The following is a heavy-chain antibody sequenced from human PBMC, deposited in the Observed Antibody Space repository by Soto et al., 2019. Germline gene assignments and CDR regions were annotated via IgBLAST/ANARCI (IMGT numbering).Heavy chain of an antibody. CDR2: VYYSGST. J-gene: IGHJ5*02. V-gene: IGHV4-59*08. Sequence: QVQLQESGPGLVKPSETLSLTCTVSGGSISSYYWSWIRQPPGKGLEWLGYVYYSGSTNYNPSLKSRVTISVDTSKNQCSLRLSSVTAADTAVYYCARQRGVTGTADWFDPWGQGTLVTVSS. CDR1: GGSISSYY. CDR3: ARQRGVTGTADWFDP. D-gene: IGHD1-7*01.